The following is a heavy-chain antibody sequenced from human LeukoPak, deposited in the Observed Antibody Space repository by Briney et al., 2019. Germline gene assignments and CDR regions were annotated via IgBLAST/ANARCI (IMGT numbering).Heavy chain of an antibody. CDR2: IRSKTNSYAT. CDR3: TRINYDSSDYPHPFDY. D-gene: IGHD3-22*01. Sequence: PGGSLKLSCAASGFTFSDSAVHWVRQAPGKGLEWIGRIRSKTNSYATAYAASVKGRFTISRDDSKNTAYLQMNSLKTEDTAVYYCTRINYDSSDYPHPFDYWGQGTLVTVSS. V-gene: IGHV3-73*01. CDR1: GFTFSDSA. J-gene: IGHJ4*02.